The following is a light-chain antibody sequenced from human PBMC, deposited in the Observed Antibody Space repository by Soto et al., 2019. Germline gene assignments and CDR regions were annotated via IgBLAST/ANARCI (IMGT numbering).Light chain of an antibody. CDR3: AAWDDSLSGSFV. CDR1: SSNIGSNY. V-gene: IGLV1-47*01. CDR2: RNN. J-gene: IGLJ1*01. Sequence: QSVRTQPPSASGTPGQRVTISCSVSSSNIGSNYVYWYQQLPGTAPKLLIYRNNQRPSGVPARFSGSKSGTSASLAISGLRSEDEADYYCAAWDDSLSGSFVFGTGTKVTV.